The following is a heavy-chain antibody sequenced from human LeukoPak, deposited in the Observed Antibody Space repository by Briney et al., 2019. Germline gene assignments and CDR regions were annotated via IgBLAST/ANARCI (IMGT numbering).Heavy chain of an antibody. Sequence: SQTLSLTCAVSGDSISSGGYSWSWIRQPAGKGLEWIGRIYTSGSTNYNPSLKSRVTMSVDTSKNQFSLKLSSVTAADTAVYYCARDPPAPSGSYHDYWGQGTLVTVSS. D-gene: IGHD1-26*01. J-gene: IGHJ4*02. CDR2: IYTSGST. V-gene: IGHV4-61*02. CDR1: GDSISSGGYS. CDR3: ARDPPAPSGSYHDY.